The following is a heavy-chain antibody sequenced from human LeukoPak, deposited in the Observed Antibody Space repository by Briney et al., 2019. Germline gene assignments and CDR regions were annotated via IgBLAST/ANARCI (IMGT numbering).Heavy chain of an antibody. J-gene: IGHJ4*02. Sequence: SETLSLTCSVSGGSISENFWSWLRQPAGKGLEWIGHIYSTGSATYNPSLKSRGTMSVDTSKNQFFLNLRSVTAADRAVYYCARDKYIGRGWYGPEHWGQGTLVTVSS. D-gene: IGHD6-19*01. CDR1: GGSISENF. CDR3: ARDKYIGRGWYGPEH. CDR2: IYSTGSA. V-gene: IGHV4-4*07.